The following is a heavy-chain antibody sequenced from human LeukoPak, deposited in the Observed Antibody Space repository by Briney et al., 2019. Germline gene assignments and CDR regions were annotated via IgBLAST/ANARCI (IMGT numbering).Heavy chain of an antibody. CDR2: INPSGGST. D-gene: IGHD3-9*01. J-gene: IGHJ4*02. CDR3: ARDHHYDILTGLNFDY. Sequence: GASVKVSCKASGYTFTGYYMHWVRQAPGQGLEWMGIINPSGGSTSYAQKFQGRVTMTRDTSTSTVYMELSSLRSEDTAVYYCARDHHYDILTGLNFDYWGQGTLVTVSS. V-gene: IGHV1-46*01. CDR1: GYTFTGYY.